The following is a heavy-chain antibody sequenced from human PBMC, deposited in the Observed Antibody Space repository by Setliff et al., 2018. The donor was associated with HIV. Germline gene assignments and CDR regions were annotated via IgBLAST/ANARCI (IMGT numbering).Heavy chain of an antibody. J-gene: IGHJ4*02. CDR3: VRIWDIVGGPSDY. CDR1: GDSVSNVGYY. CDR2: IYYSGST. D-gene: IGHD1-26*01. V-gene: IGHV4-39*01. Sequence: PSETLSLTCTVSGDSVSNVGYYWGWIRQSPGKGLEWIGSIYYSGSTSYNPSLKSRVTISVHTSKDQFSLRLISVTAADTAVYYCVRIWDIVGGPSDYWGLGNMVTVSS.